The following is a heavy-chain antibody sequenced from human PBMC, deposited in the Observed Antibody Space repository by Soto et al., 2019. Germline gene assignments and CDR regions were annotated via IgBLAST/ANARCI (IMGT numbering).Heavy chain of an antibody. CDR3: AHRGTLMSTWNYGAFDF. CDR1: GFSITTSGVG. V-gene: IGHV2-5*02. Sequence: QITLKESGPTLVKPTQTLTMTCSLTGFSITTSGVGVAWVRQPPGKAMEWLAFTYWDDDNRYNPSLRTRLTTANDASRHQVVLTMTNMDPADTATYYCAHRGTLMSTWNYGAFDFWGQGALVTVPS. J-gene: IGHJ3*01. CDR2: TYWDDDN. D-gene: IGHD1-7*01.